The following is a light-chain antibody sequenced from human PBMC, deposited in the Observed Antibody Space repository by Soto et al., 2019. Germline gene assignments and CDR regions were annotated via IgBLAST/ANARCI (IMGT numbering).Light chain of an antibody. Sequence: DIQMTQSPSSLSASIGDRVTISCRASQGISNDLAWYQQKPGKVPYLLIYAASTSHSGVPSRFRGSGSGTDFTLTISSLQPEDVATYYCQNYNSDPRTCGQGTKVDIK. CDR2: AAS. V-gene: IGKV1-27*01. CDR1: QGISND. J-gene: IGKJ1*01. CDR3: QNYNSDPRT.